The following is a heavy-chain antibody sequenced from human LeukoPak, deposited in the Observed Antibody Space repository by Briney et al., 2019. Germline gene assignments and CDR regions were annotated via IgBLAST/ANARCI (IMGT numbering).Heavy chain of an antibody. V-gene: IGHV1-2*02. CDR1: GYTFTGYY. CDR3: ARDLKLYSSGWYNGAGFGN. CDR2: INPNSGGT. J-gene: IGHJ4*02. D-gene: IGHD6-19*01. Sequence: ASVKVSCKASGYTFTGYYMHWVRQAPGQGLEWMGWINPNSGGTNYAQKFQGRVTTTRDKSFSTAYMELSRLRSDDTAVYYCARDLKLYSSGWYNGAGFGNWGQGTLVTVSS.